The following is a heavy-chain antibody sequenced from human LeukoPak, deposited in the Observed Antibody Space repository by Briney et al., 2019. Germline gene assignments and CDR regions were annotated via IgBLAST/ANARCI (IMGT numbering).Heavy chain of an antibody. V-gene: IGHV1-69*01. D-gene: IGHD5-24*01. CDR1: GGTFSSYA. CDR3: ARVAEVDGYHPGVFDY. J-gene: IGHJ4*02. Sequence: GGSLRLSCAASGGTFSSYAISWVRQAPGQGLEWMGGIIPIFGTANYAQKFQGRVTITADESTSTAYMELSSLRSEDTAVYYCARVAEVDGYHPGVFDYWGQGTLVTVSS. CDR2: IIPIFGTA.